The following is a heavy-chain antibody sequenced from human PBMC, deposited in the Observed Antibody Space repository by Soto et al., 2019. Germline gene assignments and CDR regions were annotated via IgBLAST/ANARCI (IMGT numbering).Heavy chain of an antibody. D-gene: IGHD3-9*01. Sequence: PGGSLRLSCAASGFTFSNAWMSWVRQAPGKGLEWVGRIKSKTDGGTTDYAAPVKGRFTISRDDSKNTLYLQMNSLKTEDTAVYYCTTDLYDILTGTHAFDIWGQGTMVTVSS. CDR2: IKSKTDGGTT. V-gene: IGHV3-15*01. CDR1: GFTFSNAW. J-gene: IGHJ3*02. CDR3: TTDLYDILTGTHAFDI.